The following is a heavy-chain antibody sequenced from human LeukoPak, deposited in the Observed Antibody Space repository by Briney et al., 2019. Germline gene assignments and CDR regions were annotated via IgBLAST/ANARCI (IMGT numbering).Heavy chain of an antibody. Sequence: GGSLRLSCAASGFTFSSYAMHWVRQAPGKGLEWVAVISYDGSNKYYADSVKGRFTISRDNSKNTLYLQMNSLRAEDTAVYYCARDTVAGYYDSSGTIDYWGREPWSPSP. J-gene: IGHJ4*02. CDR2: ISYDGSNK. CDR3: ARDTVAGYYDSSGTIDY. V-gene: IGHV3-30-3*01. D-gene: IGHD3-22*01. CDR1: GFTFSSYA.